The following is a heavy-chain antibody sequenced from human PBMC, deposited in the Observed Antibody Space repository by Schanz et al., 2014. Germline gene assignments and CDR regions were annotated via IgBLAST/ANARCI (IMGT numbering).Heavy chain of an antibody. CDR1: GFIFDDYG. Sequence: EVQLVESGGGLAQPGGSLRLSCAASGFIFDDYGMSWVRQVPGKGLEWVSGINWNGGDTSYADSVKGRFIISRDNAKNSLYLEMNSLRAGDTAFYHCARGSSASLSRVWFDLWGQGTLVTVSS. CDR3: ARGSSASLSRVWFDL. V-gene: IGHV3-20*01. D-gene: IGHD6-6*01. J-gene: IGHJ5*02. CDR2: INWNGGDT.